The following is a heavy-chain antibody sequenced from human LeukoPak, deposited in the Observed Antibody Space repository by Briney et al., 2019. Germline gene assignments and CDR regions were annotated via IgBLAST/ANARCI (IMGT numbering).Heavy chain of an antibody. J-gene: IGHJ4*02. V-gene: IGHV3-23*01. Sequence: GGPLRLSCAASGFTFSNYAMSWVRQAPGKGLEWVSAISGGGGSTYYADSVKGRFTISRDNSKNTLYLQMNSLRADDTAVYYCAKRSLAAAGTPAPFFDYWGQGTLVTVSS. CDR2: ISGGGGST. CDR1: GFTFSNYA. CDR3: AKRSLAAAGTPAPFFDY. D-gene: IGHD6-13*01.